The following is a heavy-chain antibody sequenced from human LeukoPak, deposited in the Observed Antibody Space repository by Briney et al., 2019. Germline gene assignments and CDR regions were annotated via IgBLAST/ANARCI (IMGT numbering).Heavy chain of an antibody. J-gene: IGHJ4*02. CDR3: AKVFSSSWFYEPFDY. D-gene: IGHD6-13*01. Sequence: PGRSLRLSCAASGFTFTSYAMSWVRQAPGKGLEWVSTISGSGVSTYYADSVKGRFTISRDNSKNTLYLHMNSLRAEDTAVYYCAKVFSSSWFYEPFDYWGQGTLVTVSS. V-gene: IGHV3-23*01. CDR1: GFTFTSYA. CDR2: ISGSGVST.